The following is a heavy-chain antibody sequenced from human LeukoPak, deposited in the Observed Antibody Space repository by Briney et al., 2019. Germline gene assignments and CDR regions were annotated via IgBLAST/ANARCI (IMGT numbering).Heavy chain of an antibody. V-gene: IGHV3-23*01. D-gene: IGHD3-10*01. CDR1: GFNFSSYA. CDR2: LSGSGGGT. J-gene: IGHJ4*02. Sequence: AGGSLRLSCAGSGFNFSSYALSWVRQAPGKGLEWVSNLSGSGGGTYYADSVKGRFTISRDNSKNTLFLQMNSLRAEDTAVYYCAKVFYNSGSYDYWGQGALVTVSS. CDR3: AKVFYNSGSYDY.